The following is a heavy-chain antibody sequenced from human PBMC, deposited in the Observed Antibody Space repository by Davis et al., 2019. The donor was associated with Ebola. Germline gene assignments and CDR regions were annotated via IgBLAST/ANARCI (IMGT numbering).Heavy chain of an antibody. Sequence: SVKVSCKASGGTFSSYTISWVRQAPGQGLEWMGRIIPILGIANYAQKLQGRVTMTTDTSTSTAYMELRSLRSDDTAVYYCAREGRVTRELLAYYGMDVWGQGTTVTVS. CDR3: AREGRVTRELLAYYGMDV. CDR2: IIPILGIA. V-gene: IGHV1-69*04. J-gene: IGHJ6*02. D-gene: IGHD1-26*01. CDR1: GGTFSSYT.